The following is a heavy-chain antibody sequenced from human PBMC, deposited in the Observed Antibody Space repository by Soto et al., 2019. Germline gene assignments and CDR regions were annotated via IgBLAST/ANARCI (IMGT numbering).Heavy chain of an antibody. V-gene: IGHV1-18*01. CDR1: GYTFTRYG. Sequence: QVQLVQSGAEVKNPGASVKVSCKASGYTFTRYGIGWARQAPGQGLEWMGWINTYNGNTNYAHNVQGRLTLTTHKSTSTAYMAPSSLTSNATAIYYCAMLDVSVTPTPPDVWGQGTTVIVSS. CDR3: AMLDVSVTPTPPDV. D-gene: IGHD1-1*01. CDR2: INTYNGNT. J-gene: IGHJ6*02.